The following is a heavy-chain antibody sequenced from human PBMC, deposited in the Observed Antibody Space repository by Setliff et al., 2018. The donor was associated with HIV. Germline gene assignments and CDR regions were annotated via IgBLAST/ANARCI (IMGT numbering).Heavy chain of an antibody. D-gene: IGHD2-2*01. CDR2: ISGSGARI. CDR1: GFTFSSYA. CDR3: TRDPGIVLVPPLRNDI. V-gene: IGHV3-23*01. Sequence: GGSLRLSCAASGFTFSSYAMSWVRQAPGKGLEWVSSISGSGARIFYADSVKGRFTISRDNSRNTLYLQMNSLKTEDTAMYFCTRDPGIVLVPPLRNDIWGQGTMVTVSS. J-gene: IGHJ3*02.